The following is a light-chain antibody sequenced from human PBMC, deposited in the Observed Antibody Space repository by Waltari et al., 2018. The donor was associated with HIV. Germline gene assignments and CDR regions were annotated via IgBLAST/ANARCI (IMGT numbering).Light chain of an antibody. Sequence: PGQSITISCTGTSSDVGGHYYVSWYQQHPGKAPKVIISEVTNRPSGVSNRLSASKSGNTASLTISGLQPEDEADYYCSSYTDYSTLVFGGGTKVTVL. CDR1: SSDVGGHYY. J-gene: IGLJ3*02. CDR2: EVT. CDR3: SSYTDYSTLV. V-gene: IGLV2-14*01.